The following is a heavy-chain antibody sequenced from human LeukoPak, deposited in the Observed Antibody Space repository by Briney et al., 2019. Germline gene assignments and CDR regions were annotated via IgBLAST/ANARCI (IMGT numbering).Heavy chain of an antibody. J-gene: IGHJ4*02. Sequence: GGSLRLSCAASGFTFSSYGMHWVRQAPGKGLEWVAFIRYDGSNKYYADSVKGRFTISRDNSKNTLYLQMNSLRAEDTAVYYCAKDWSAVVPAALDYWGQGTLVTVSS. D-gene: IGHD2-2*01. CDR2: IRYDGSNK. CDR1: GFTFSSYG. CDR3: AKDWSAVVPAALDY. V-gene: IGHV3-30*02.